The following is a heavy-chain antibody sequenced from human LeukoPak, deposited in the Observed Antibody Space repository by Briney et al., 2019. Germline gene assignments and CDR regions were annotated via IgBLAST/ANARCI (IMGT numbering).Heavy chain of an antibody. CDR1: AFTFSSYA. CDR2: ISGSDGTT. CDR3: AKVDNWKYGHHDY. J-gene: IGHJ4*02. Sequence: GGSLRLSCAASAFTFSSYAMSWVRQAPGKGLEWVSAISGSDGTTYYADSVKGRFTISRDNSKYTLSLQMNSLRAEDTAVYYCAKVDNWKYGHHDYWGQGTLVTVSS. D-gene: IGHD1-1*01. V-gene: IGHV3-23*01.